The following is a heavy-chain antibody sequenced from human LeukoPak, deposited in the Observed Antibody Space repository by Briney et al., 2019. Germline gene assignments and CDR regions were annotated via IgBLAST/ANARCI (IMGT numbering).Heavy chain of an antibody. CDR1: GYSISNASY. D-gene: IGHD3-3*01. V-gene: IGHV4-38-2*01. J-gene: IGHJ4*02. CDR3: ARPISSQGYFGVVID. Sequence: PSETLSLTCAVSGYSISNASYWGWIRQPPGKGLEWIGNIYHSGSPYYNPSLKSRVTISVDTSKNQFSLKLSSVTAADTAVYYCARPISSQGYFGVVIDWGQGTLVTVSS. CDR2: IYHSGSP.